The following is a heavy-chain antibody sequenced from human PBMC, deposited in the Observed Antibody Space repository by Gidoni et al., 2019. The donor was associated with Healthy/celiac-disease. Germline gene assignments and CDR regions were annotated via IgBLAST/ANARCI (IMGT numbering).Heavy chain of an antibody. CDR1: GFNFSSYW. D-gene: IGHD6-13*01. CDR3: ARALPREAAFDP. J-gene: IGHJ5*02. Sequence: EVQLVESGGGLVQPGGSLRLSCAASGFNFSSYWMSWVRQAPGKGLEWVANIKQDGSEKYYVDSVKGRFTISRDNAKNSLYLQMNSLRAEDTAVYYCARALPREAAFDPWGQGTLVTVSS. V-gene: IGHV3-7*03. CDR2: IKQDGSEK.